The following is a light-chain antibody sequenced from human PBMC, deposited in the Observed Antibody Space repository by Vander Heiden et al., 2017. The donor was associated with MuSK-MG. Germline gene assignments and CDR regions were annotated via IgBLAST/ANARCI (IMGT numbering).Light chain of an antibody. CDR3: QQYYSLPAT. CDR1: QDVLYNSHNKNY. CDR2: WAS. J-gene: IGKJ2*01. V-gene: IGKV4-1*01. Sequence: DIVMPQSPDSLVVSLGERATVTCKSSQDVLYNSHNKNYLSWYQQKAGQPPKLLIRWASIRESGVPERFSGSGSGTDFTLTISSLQAEDVAVYYCQQYYSLPATFGQGTKVEIK.